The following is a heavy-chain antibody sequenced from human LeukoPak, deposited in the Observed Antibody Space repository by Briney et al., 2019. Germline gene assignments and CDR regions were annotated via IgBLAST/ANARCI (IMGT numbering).Heavy chain of an antibody. CDR1: GGTFGSFA. CDR2: ITPIVGRA. Sequence: GASVKVSCKASGGTFGSFAISWVRQAPGQGLEWMGRITPIVGRADYAQKFQGRVTITADKSTSTAYMELSSLRSEDTAVYYCARDVVGATAEKYNWFDPWGQGTLVTVSS. V-gene: IGHV1-69*04. CDR3: ARDVVGATAEKYNWFDP. J-gene: IGHJ5*02. D-gene: IGHD1-26*01.